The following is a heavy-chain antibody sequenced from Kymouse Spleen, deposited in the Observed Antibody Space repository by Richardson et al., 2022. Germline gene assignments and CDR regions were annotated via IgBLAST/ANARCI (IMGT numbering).Heavy chain of an antibody. CDR2: INHSGST. J-gene: IGHJ4*02. Sequence: QVQLQQWGAGLLKPSETLSLTCAVYGGSFSGYYWSWIRQPPGKGLEWIGEINHSGSTNYNPSLKSRVTISVDTSKNQFSLKLSSVTAADTAVYYCAREDWGFFDYWGQGTLVTVSS. D-gene: IGHD7-27*02. CDR1: GGSFSGYY. V-gene: IGHV4-34*01. CDR3: AREDWGFFDY.